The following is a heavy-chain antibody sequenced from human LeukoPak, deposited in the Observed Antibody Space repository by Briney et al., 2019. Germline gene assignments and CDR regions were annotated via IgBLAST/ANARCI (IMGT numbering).Heavy chain of an antibody. Sequence: GGSLRLSCAASGFTFSTYNMNWVRQAPGKGLEWVSSITSSSSYIYYADSVKGRFTISRDNAKNSLYLQMDSLRVEDTAVYYCARDPYSGNYGAYYYYYMDVWGKGTTVTISS. CDR1: GFTFSTYN. CDR2: ITSSSSYI. V-gene: IGHV3-21*06. CDR3: ARDPYSGNYGAYYYYYMDV. D-gene: IGHD1-26*01. J-gene: IGHJ6*03.